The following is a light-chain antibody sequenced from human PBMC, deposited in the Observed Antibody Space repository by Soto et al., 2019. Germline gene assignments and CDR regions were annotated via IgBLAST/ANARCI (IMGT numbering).Light chain of an antibody. CDR3: QQYNSSPWT. J-gene: IGKJ1*01. CDR2: DAS. V-gene: IGKV1-5*01. Sequence: DIPMTTSPSTLSASVGDRVTITCRASPSSSSGLALYQQNPGKTPMLLIYDASSLESGVPSRFSGSGSGTEFTLTISSLQPDDFATYYCQQYNSSPWTFGQGTKVEIK. CDR1: PSSSSG.